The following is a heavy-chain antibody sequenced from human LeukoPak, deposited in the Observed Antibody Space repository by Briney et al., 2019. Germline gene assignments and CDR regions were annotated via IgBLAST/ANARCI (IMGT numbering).Heavy chain of an antibody. V-gene: IGHV3-30*02. D-gene: IGHD3-9*01. Sequence: GGSLRLSCAASGFTFSSYGMHWVRQAPGKGLEWVAFIRYDGSNKYYADSVKGRFTISRDNSKNTLCLQMNSLRAEDTAVYYCARDVVNYDILTGYYNEFDYWGQGTLVTVSS. J-gene: IGHJ4*02. CDR1: GFTFSSYG. CDR3: ARDVVNYDILTGYYNEFDY. CDR2: IRYDGSNK.